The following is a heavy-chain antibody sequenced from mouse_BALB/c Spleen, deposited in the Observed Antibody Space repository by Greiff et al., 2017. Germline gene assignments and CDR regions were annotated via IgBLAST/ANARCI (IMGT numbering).Heavy chain of an antibody. CDR1: GYTFTDYV. CDR2: IYPGSGST. D-gene: IGHD1-1*01. J-gene: IGHJ2*01. Sequence: QVQLQQSGPELVKPGASVKMSCKASGYTFTDYVISWVKQRTGQGLEWIGDIYPGSGSTYYNEKFKGKATLTADKSSNTAYMQLSSLTSEDSAVYFCARNGGKGDYWGQGTTLTVSS. CDR3: ARNGGKGDY. V-gene: IGHV1-81*01.